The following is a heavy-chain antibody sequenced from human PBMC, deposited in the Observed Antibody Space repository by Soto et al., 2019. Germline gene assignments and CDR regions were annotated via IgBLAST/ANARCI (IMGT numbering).Heavy chain of an antibody. D-gene: IGHD6-19*01. V-gene: IGHV1-3*01. Sequence: QVHLVQSGAEVKKPGASVKVSCETSGYSFTSYAIHWVRQAPGQRPEWMGWINVGNTKSIYSQKLQGSVTITRDRSARTAYMELSSLRFEDTAVYYCARAGYNSGWDYYFDYWGQGTLVTVSS. CDR2: INVGNTKS. J-gene: IGHJ4*02. CDR3: ARAGYNSGWDYYFDY. CDR1: GYSFTSYA.